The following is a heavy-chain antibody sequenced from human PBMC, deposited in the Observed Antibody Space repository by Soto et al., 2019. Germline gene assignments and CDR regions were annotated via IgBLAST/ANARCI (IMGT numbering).Heavy chain of an antibody. Sequence: QVQLQESGPGLVKPSETLSLTCTVSGGSISSYYWSWIRQPPGKGLEWIGYIYYSGSTNYNPSLRSGAPMTVHPSQNQFSLKLSPVTAADTAVYYCARVPPPPYGGNSLPWGQGTLVTVSS. CDR3: ARVPPPPYGGNSLP. J-gene: IGHJ5*02. CDR2: IYYSGST. D-gene: IGHD2-21*02. V-gene: IGHV4-59*01. CDR1: GGSISSYY.